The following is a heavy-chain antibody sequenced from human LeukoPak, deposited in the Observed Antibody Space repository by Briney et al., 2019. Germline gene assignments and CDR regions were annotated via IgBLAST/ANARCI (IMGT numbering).Heavy chain of an antibody. Sequence: PGGSLRLSCAASGFTFDDYAMHWVRQAPGKGLEWVSGISWNSGYIGYADSVKGRFTISRDNAKNSLYLQMNSLRAEDTALYYCARAGPRVVAATRLYAFDIWGQGTMVTVSS. CDR2: ISWNSGYI. CDR3: ARAGPRVVAATRLYAFDI. V-gene: IGHV3-9*01. J-gene: IGHJ3*02. CDR1: GFTFDDYA. D-gene: IGHD2-15*01.